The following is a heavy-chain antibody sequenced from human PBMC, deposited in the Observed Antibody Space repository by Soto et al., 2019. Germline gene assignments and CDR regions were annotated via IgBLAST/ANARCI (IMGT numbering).Heavy chain of an antibody. CDR2: IATYNTNR. CDR3: ARVLRGLVKWFDP. J-gene: IGHJ5*02. D-gene: IGHD3-10*01. Sequence: GASVKVSCKTSGDTVTNFGRSWVRQAPGQGLEWMGWIATYNTNRNYEQKFQGRLTLTTDTSTSTAYMELKSLGYDDTAVYYCARVLRGLVKWFDPWGQGTLVTVSS. V-gene: IGHV1-18*01. CDR1: GDTVTNFG.